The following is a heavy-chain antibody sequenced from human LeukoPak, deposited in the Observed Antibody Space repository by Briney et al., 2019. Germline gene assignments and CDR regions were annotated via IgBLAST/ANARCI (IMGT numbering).Heavy chain of an antibody. D-gene: IGHD3-10*01. CDR1: GFTFSYYS. CDR2: ISSSSTYI. V-gene: IGHV3-21*04. J-gene: IGHJ4*02. CDR3: ARDPYYGSGSYL. Sequence: PGGSLRLSCAASGFTFSYYSMNWVRQAPGKGLEWVSAISSSSTYIYYADSVKGRFTISRDNSKNTLYLQMNSLRAEDTAVYYCARDPYYGSGSYLWGQGTLVTVSS.